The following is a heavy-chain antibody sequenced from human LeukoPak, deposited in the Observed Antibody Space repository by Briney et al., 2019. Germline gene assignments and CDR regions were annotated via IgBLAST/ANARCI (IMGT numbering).Heavy chain of an antibody. CDR2: IKQDGSEK. V-gene: IGHV3-7*01. Sequence: GGSLRLSCAASGFTFSSYSMNWVRQAPGKGLEWVADIKQDGSEKYYVDSVKGRFTISRQNAKNSLFLQMNSLRAEDTAVYYCARHRSGGSQDDAFDIWGQGTLVTVSS. CDR3: ARHRSGGSQDDAFDI. D-gene: IGHD2-15*01. J-gene: IGHJ3*02. CDR1: GFTFSSYS.